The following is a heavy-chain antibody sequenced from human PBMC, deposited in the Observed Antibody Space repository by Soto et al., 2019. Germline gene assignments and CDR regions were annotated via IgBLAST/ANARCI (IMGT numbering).Heavy chain of an antibody. CDR3: ARDSRYYDILTVQADPDAFDI. V-gene: IGHV3-33*01. CDR2: IWYDGSNK. Sequence: GSLRLSCAASGFTFSSYGMHWVRQAPGKGLEWVAVIWYDGSNKYYADSVKGRFTISRDNSKNTLYLQMNSLRAEDTAVYYCARDSRYYDILTVQADPDAFDIWGQGTMVTVPS. J-gene: IGHJ3*02. D-gene: IGHD3-9*01. CDR1: GFTFSSYG.